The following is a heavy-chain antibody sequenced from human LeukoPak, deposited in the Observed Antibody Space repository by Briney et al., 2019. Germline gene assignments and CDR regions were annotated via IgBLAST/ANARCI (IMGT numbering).Heavy chain of an antibody. J-gene: IGHJ4*02. CDR3: ARTAVLVGATPTRLFDY. CDR1: GYTLTSYG. Sequence: ASVKVSCKASGYTLTSYGISWVRQAPGQGLEWMGWISAYNGNTNYAQKLQGRVTMTTDTSTSTAYMELRSLRSDDMAVYYCARTAVLVGATPTRLFDYWGQGTLVTVSS. CDR2: ISAYNGNT. V-gene: IGHV1-18*03. D-gene: IGHD1-26*01.